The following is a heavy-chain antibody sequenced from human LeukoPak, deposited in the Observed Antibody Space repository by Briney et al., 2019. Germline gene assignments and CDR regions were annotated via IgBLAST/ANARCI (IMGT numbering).Heavy chain of an antibody. D-gene: IGHD6-19*01. CDR3: ARAPEQWLVDYYFDY. CDR2: INPNSGGT. CDR1: GYTFTGYY. Sequence: ASVKVSCKASGYTFTGYYMHWVRQAPGQGLEWMGWINPNSGGTNYAQKFQGWVTMTRDTSISTAYMELSRLRSDDTAVYYCARAPEQWLVDYYFDYWGQGTLVTVSS. J-gene: IGHJ4*02. V-gene: IGHV1-2*04.